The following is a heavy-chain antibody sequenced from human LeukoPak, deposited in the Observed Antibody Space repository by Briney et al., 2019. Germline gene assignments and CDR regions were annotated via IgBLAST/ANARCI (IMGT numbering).Heavy chain of an antibody. J-gene: IGHJ5*02. Sequence: SETLSLTCTVSGYSISSGYYWSWIRQPAGKGLEWIGHIYTSGSTNYNPSLKSRVTISVDTSKNQFSLKLSSVTAADTAVYYCARDTVGYCSSTSCIGFDPWGQGTLVTVSS. D-gene: IGHD2-2*01. CDR1: GYSISSGYY. CDR2: IYTSGST. CDR3: ARDTVGYCSSTSCIGFDP. V-gene: IGHV4-61*09.